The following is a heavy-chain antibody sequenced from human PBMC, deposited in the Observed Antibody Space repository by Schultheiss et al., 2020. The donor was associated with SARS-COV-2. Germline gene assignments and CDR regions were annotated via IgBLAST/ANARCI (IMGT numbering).Heavy chain of an antibody. V-gene: IGHV4-61*01. J-gene: IGHJ5*02. CDR2: IYYSGST. D-gene: IGHD3-3*01. CDR3: ARGPIFGIVSNWFDP. Sequence: SETLSLTCTVSGGSVNIGNSYWSWVRQPPGKGLEWIGYIYYSGSTNYNPSLKSRVTISVDTSKNQFSLKLTSVTAADTAVYYCARGPIFGIVSNWFDPWGQGTLVTVSS. CDR1: GGSVNIGNSY.